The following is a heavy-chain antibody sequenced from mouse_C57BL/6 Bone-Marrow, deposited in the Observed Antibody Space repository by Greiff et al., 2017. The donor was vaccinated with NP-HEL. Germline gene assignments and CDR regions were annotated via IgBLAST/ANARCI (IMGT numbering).Heavy chain of an antibody. CDR1: GYAFSSSW. J-gene: IGHJ2*01. V-gene: IGHV1-82*01. CDR2: IYPGDGDT. D-gene: IGHD1-1*01. CDR3: ARSGYYGSRRY. Sequence: QVQLQQSGPELVKPGASVKISCKASGYAFSSSWMNWVKQRPGKGLEWIGRIYPGDGDTNYNGKFKGKATLTADKSSSTAYMQLSSLTSEDSAVYFCARSGYYGSRRYWGQGTTLTVSS.